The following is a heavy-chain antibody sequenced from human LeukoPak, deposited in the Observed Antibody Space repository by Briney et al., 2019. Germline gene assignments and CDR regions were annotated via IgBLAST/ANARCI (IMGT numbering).Heavy chain of an antibody. Sequence: GESLKISCKGSGYSFTSYWIGWVRQMPGKGLEWMGIIYPGDSDTRYSLSFQGQVTISADKSISTAYLQWSSLKASDTAMYYCARLNIVVVTAIPPISGKDNYYYMDVWGKGTTVTVSS. V-gene: IGHV5-51*01. CDR1: GYSFTSYW. CDR2: IYPGDSDT. D-gene: IGHD2-21*02. CDR3: ARLNIVVVTAIPPISGKDNYYYMDV. J-gene: IGHJ6*03.